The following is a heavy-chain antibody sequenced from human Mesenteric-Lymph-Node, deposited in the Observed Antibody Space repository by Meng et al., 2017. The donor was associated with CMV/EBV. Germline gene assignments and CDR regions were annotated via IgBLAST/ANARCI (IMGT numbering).Heavy chain of an antibody. D-gene: IGHD5-24*01. CDR3: ARDPRDYYYYGMDV. V-gene: IGHV3-7*01. CDR2: IKQDGSEK. Sequence: GESLKISCAASGFTFSSYWMSWVRQAPGKGLEWVANIKQDGSEKYYVDSVKGRFTISRDNAKNSLYLQMNSLRAEDTAVYYCARDPRDYYYYGMDVWGQGTTVTVSS. J-gene: IGHJ6*02. CDR1: GFTFSSYW.